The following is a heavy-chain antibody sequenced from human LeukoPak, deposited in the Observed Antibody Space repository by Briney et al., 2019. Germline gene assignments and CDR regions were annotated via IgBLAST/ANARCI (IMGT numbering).Heavy chain of an antibody. CDR2: IYYSGST. V-gene: IGHV4-59*01. D-gene: IGHD3-22*01. CDR1: GGSISSFY. Sequence: SETLSLTCSVSGGSISSFYWTWIRQPPGKGLEWIGYIYYSGSTNYNSSLKSRVTISVDTSKNYFSLKLTSLTAADTAVYYCARAHGSAYYIDAFDIWGQGTMVTVSS. J-gene: IGHJ3*02. CDR3: ARAHGSAYYIDAFDI.